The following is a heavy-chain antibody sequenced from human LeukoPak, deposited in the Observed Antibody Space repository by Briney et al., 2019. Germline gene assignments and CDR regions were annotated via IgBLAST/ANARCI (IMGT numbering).Heavy chain of an antibody. Sequence: SQTLSLTCTVSGGSISSGSYYWSWIRQPPWKGLEWIGSIYYSGSTYYNPSLKSRVTISVDTSKNQFSLKLSSVTAADTAVYYCARLRFLEWSRGYYMDVWGKGPTVTVSS. CDR2: IYYSGST. J-gene: IGHJ6*03. D-gene: IGHD3-3*01. CDR1: GGSISSGSYY. V-gene: IGHV4-39*01. CDR3: ARLRFLEWSRGYYMDV.